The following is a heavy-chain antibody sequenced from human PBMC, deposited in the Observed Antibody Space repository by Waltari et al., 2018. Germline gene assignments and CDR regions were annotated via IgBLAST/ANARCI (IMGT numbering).Heavy chain of an antibody. D-gene: IGHD3-3*01. V-gene: IGHV3-74*01. Sequence: DVQLEESGGELVQTGGSMRLSCATYGLTFNTFWMQWGPQAPGKGLVWVSRINSDGSDTAYADSVKGRFIISRDNAKNTVSLQMNRLRAEDTAIYYCVRNMDDSPGGPWGQGTLVTVSS. CDR3: VRNMDDSPGGP. J-gene: IGHJ5*02. CDR1: GLTFNTFW. CDR2: INSDGSDT.